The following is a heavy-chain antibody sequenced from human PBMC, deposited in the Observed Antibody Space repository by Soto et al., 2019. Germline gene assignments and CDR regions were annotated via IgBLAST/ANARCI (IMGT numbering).Heavy chain of an antibody. Sequence: GALRPSRAAAWFPFRNHALSWVRQAPGKGLEWVSTISGSGGSTFFADPVEGRSTISRDNSRNTLYLQMNSLRVDDTAVYYCAKKEGYGSVDVWGKGTTVTVSS. D-gene: IGHD5-12*01. V-gene: IGHV3-23*01. CDR2: ISGSGGST. CDR1: WFPFRNHA. J-gene: IGHJ6*04. CDR3: AKKEGYGSVDV.